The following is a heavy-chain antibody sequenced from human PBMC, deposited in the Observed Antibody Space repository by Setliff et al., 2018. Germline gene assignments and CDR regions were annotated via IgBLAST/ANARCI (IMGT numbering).Heavy chain of an antibody. CDR3: ARHKSNGSGSYPSLYMDV. CDR2: IYYSGST. Sequence: SETLSLTCSVSGGSITSYYWGLIRQPPGKGLEWVATIYYSGSTYSNPSLKSRLIISVDAPDNQFSVKLSSVTAADTAVYYCARHKSNGSGSYPSLYMDVWGKGIMVTVSS. CDR1: GGSITSYY. J-gene: IGHJ6*03. V-gene: IGHV4-39*01. D-gene: IGHD3-10*01.